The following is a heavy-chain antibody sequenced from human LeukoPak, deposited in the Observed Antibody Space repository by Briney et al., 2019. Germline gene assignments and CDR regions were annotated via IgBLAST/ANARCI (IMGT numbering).Heavy chain of an antibody. CDR1: GGSISSSNW. J-gene: IGHJ3*02. Sequence: PSETLSLTCAVSGGSISSSNWWSWVRRPPGKGLEWIGEIYHSGSTNYNPSLKSRVTISVDKSKNQFSLKLSSVTAADTAVYYCAKSKRALDAFDIWGQGTMVTVSS. V-gene: IGHV4-4*02. CDR3: AKSKRALDAFDI. CDR2: IYHSGST.